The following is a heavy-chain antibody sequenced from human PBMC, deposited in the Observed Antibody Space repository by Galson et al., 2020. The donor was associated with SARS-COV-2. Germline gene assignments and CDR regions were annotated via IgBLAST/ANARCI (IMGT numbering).Heavy chain of an antibody. V-gene: IGHV3-53*01. CDR3: AREVGPSRNDAFDI. CDR2: IYSGGST. D-gene: IGHD1-26*01. Sequence: GGSLRLSCAASGITVSSNYMSWVRQAPGKGLEWVSVIYSGGSTYYADTVKVRFTISRDNSKNTRYLQMNSLRAEDTAVYYCAREVGPSRNDAFDIWGQGTRVTVSS. J-gene: IGHJ3*02. CDR1: GITVSSNY.